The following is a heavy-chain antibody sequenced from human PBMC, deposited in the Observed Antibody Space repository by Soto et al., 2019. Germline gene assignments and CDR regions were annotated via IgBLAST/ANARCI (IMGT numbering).Heavy chain of an antibody. D-gene: IGHD6-6*01. CDR2: ISYDGSNK. Sequence: QVQLVESGGGVVQPGRSLRLSCAASGFTFSSYAMHWVRQAPGKGLEWVAVISYDGSNKYYADSVTGRFTISRDNSKNTLYLQMNGLRAEDTAVYYCARDLRLLDSSYTFDYWGQGTLVTVSS. CDR1: GFTFSSYA. V-gene: IGHV3-30-3*01. CDR3: ARDLRLLDSSYTFDY. J-gene: IGHJ4*02.